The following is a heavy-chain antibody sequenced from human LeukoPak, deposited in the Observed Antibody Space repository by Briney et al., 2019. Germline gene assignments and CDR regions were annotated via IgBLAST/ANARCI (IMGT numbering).Heavy chain of an antibody. CDR1: GFTFSRYG. CDR3: AKEGGRVTPYIDH. J-gene: IGHJ4*02. CDR2: ISYDGSIK. D-gene: IGHD2-21*02. Sequence: SGRSLRLSCAASGFTFSRYGMHWVRQAPGKGLEWVAVISYDGSIKNFADSVKGRFTISRDNSKNTVYLQMNSLRAEDTAVYFCAKEGGRVTPYIDHWGQGTLVTASS. V-gene: IGHV3-30*12.